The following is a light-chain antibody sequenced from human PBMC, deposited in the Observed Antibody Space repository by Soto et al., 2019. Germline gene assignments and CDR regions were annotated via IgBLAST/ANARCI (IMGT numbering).Light chain of an antibody. J-gene: IGKJ4*01. CDR3: QQTNSFPLT. CDR2: DAS. CDR1: QHINNW. Sequence: DIQMTQSPSSVSASVGDRVTISCRASQHINNWLAWYQHRPGKAPRLLIYDASSLQSGVPSRISGSGSGTDFTLTIRSLQPEDFAFYYCQQTNSFPLTFGEGTKVEIK. V-gene: IGKV1-12*01.